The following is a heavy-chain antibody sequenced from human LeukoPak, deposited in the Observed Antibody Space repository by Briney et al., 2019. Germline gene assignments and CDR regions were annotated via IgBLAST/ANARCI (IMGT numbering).Heavy chain of an antibody. Sequence: GGSLRLSCAASGFTFSNYWMSWVRQAPGKGLEWVANIKQDGSEKYYVDSVKGRFTISRDNAKNTLYLEVISLTAEDTAVYYCAKDDAWLRFGEWSQGTLVTVSS. V-gene: IGHV3-7*03. D-gene: IGHD3-10*01. J-gene: IGHJ4*02. CDR3: AKDDAWLRFGE. CDR2: IKQDGSEK. CDR1: GFTFSNYW.